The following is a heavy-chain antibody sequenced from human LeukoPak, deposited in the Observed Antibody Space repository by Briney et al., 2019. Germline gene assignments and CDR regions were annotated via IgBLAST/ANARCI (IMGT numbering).Heavy chain of an antibody. V-gene: IGHV3-30-3*01. CDR2: ISYDGSNK. D-gene: IGHD6-19*01. Sequence: GRSLRLSCAASGFTFSSYAMHWVRQAPGKGLEWVAVISYDGSNKYYADSVKGRFTISRDNSKNTLYLQMNSLRAEDTAVYYCARDRDSSGWYGGGYWGQGTLVTVSS. CDR1: GFTFSSYA. J-gene: IGHJ4*02. CDR3: ARDRDSSGWYGGGY.